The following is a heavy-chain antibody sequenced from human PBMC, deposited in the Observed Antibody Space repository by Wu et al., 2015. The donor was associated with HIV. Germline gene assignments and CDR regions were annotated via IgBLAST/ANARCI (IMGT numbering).Heavy chain of an antibody. Sequence: QVQLVQSGAEVKKPGASVKVSCKASGYTFTGHYMHWVRQAPGQGLEWMGWINPNSGNTGYAQKFHGRVTMTRNTSISTAYMELSSLRSEDTAVYYCARGLVFYRRVYGMDVWGQGTTVTVSS. CDR1: GYTFTGHY. J-gene: IGHJ6*02. CDR3: ARGLVFYRRVYGMDV. V-gene: IGHV1-8*02. D-gene: IGHD6-6*01. CDR2: INPNSGNT.